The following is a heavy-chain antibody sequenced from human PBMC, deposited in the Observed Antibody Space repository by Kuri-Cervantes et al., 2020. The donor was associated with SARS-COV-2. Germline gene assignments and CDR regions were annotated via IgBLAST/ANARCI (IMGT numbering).Heavy chain of an antibody. CDR1: GFTFGDYA. CDR3: ARDLRFLEWMDYFDY. D-gene: IGHD3-3*01. J-gene: IGHJ4*02. Sequence: GESLKISCTASGFTFGDYAMSWVRQAPGKGLEWVGFIRSKAYGGTTEYAASVKGRFTISRDDSKSIAYLQMNSLKTEDTAVYYCARDLRFLEWMDYFDYWGQGTLVTVSS. V-gene: IGHV3-49*04. CDR2: IRSKAYGGTT.